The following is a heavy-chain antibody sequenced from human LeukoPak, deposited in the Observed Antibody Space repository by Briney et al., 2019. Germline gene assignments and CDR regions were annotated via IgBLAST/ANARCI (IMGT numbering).Heavy chain of an antibody. CDR2: ISSRSSTI. J-gene: IGHJ4*02. V-gene: IGHV3-48*02. CDR1: GFTFHFYS. CDR3: ARGEDY. Sequence: HSGGSLLLSCAASGFTFHFYSMTWVRQAPGKGLEWVSYISSRSSTIYYTDSVKGRFTVSRDNAKNSLNLQMNSLRDEDTAVYYCARGEDYWGQGTLVTVSS.